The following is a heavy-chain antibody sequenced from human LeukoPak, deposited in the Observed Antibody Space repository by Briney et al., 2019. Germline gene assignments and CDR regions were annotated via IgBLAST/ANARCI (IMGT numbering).Heavy chain of an antibody. CDR3: ARGGRSSWPYSPVFDI. D-gene: IGHD6-13*01. Sequence: SETLSLTCAVYGGSFSGYYWSWIRQPPGKGLEWIGEINHSGSTNYNPSLKSRVTISVDTSKNQFSLKLSSVTAADTAVYYCARGGRSSWPYSPVFDIWGQGTMVTVSS. J-gene: IGHJ3*02. CDR2: INHSGST. V-gene: IGHV4-34*01. CDR1: GGSFSGYY.